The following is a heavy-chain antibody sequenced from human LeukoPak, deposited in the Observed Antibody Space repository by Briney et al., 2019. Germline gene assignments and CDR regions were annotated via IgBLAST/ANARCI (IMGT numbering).Heavy chain of an antibody. CDR2: ISYDGSNK. Sequence: GGSPRLSCAASGFTFSSYAMHWVRQAPGKGLEWVAVISYDGSNKYYADSVKGRFTISRDNAKNSMYLEMNSLRAEDTAVYYCAKGGSHDFDFWGRGTLVTVSS. V-gene: IGHV3-30-3*01. D-gene: IGHD3-10*01. CDR1: GFTFSSYA. CDR3: AKGGSHDFDF. J-gene: IGHJ4*02.